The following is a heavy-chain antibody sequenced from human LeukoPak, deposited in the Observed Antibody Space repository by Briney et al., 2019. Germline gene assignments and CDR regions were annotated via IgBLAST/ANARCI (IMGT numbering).Heavy chain of an antibody. CDR3: ARSAIAAAGSGWFDP. CDR2: INQHGSDK. V-gene: IGHV3-7*01. J-gene: IGHJ5*02. Sequence: GGSLRLSCAASGFTFSRYWMSWVRQAPGKGLEFVAHINQHGSDKYYVDSVKGRFTVSRDNAKNSLYLQMNSLRAEDTAVYYCARSAIAAAGSGWFDPWGQGTLVTVSS. D-gene: IGHD6-13*01. CDR1: GFTFSRYW.